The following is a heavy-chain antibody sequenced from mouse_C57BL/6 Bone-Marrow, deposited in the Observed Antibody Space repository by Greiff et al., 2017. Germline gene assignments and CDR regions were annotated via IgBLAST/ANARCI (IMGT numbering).Heavy chain of an antibody. CDR1: GYAFSSSW. V-gene: IGHV1-82*01. CDR2: IYPGDGDT. CDR3: AVGTFFAY. J-gene: IGHJ3*01. Sequence: QVQLQQSGPELVKPGASVKISCKASGYAFSSSWMNWVKQRPGKGLEWIGRIYPGDGDTNYNGKFKGKATLTADKSSSTAYMQLSSLTSEDSAVYFCAVGTFFAYWGQGTLVTVSA.